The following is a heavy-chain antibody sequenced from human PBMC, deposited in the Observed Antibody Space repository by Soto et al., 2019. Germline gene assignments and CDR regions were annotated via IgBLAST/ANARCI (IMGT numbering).Heavy chain of an antibody. Sequence: GESLKISCKGSGYSFTSYWIGWVRQMPGKGLEWMGIIYPGDSDTRYSPSFQGQVTISADKSISTAYLQWSSLKASDTAMYYCAREDIVVVPAATTNYYYYGMDVWGQGTTVTSP. CDR3: AREDIVVVPAATTNYYYYGMDV. CDR2: IYPGDSDT. CDR1: GYSFTSYW. D-gene: IGHD2-2*01. J-gene: IGHJ6*02. V-gene: IGHV5-51*01.